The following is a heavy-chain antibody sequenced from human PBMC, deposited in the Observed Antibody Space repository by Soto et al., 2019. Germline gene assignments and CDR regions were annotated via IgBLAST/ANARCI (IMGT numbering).Heavy chain of an antibody. D-gene: IGHD4-17*01. CDR1: GGSISSGGYY. CDR2: IYYRGST. J-gene: IGHJ6*02. V-gene: IGHV4-31*03. CDR3: ARDLSDYGDSVRMDV. Sequence: QVQLQESGPGLVKPSQTLSLTCTVSGGSISSGGYYWSWIRQHPGKGLEWIGYIYYRGSTYYNPSLQIRVTISVDTSKNQFSLKLSSVTAADTAVYYCARDLSDYGDSVRMDVWGQGTTVTVSS.